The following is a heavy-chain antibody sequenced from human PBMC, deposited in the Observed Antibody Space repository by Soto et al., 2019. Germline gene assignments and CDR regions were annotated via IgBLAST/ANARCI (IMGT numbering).Heavy chain of an antibody. D-gene: IGHD5-12*01. J-gene: IGHJ4*02. CDR2: ISYDGSNK. CDR3: AREVATIRDYFDY. CDR1: GFTFSSYA. Sequence: GGSLRLSCAASGFTFSSYAMHWVRQAPGKGLEWVAVISYDGSNKYYADSVKGRFTISRDNSKNTLYLQMNSLRAEDTAVYYCAREVATIRDYFDYWGQGTLVTVSS. V-gene: IGHV3-30-3*01.